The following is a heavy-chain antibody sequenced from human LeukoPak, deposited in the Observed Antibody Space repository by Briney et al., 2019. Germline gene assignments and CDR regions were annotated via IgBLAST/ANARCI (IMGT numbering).Heavy chain of an antibody. J-gene: IGHJ6*02. CDR2: IVLGSGNT. CDR1: GFTFGSSA. V-gene: IGHV1-58*02. CDR3: ARDHGGGWYDQMIYYYGMDV. D-gene: IGHD6-19*01. Sequence: GASVKVSCKASGFTFGSSAMQWVRQARGQRLEWIGWIVLGSGNTNYAQKFQGRVTITADKSTSTAYMELSSLRSEDTAVYYCARDHGGGWYDQMIYYYGMDVWGQGTTVTVSS.